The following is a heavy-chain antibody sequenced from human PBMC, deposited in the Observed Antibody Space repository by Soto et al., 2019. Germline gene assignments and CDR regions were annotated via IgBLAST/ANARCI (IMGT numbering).Heavy chain of an antibody. CDR1: GGTFSSYA. V-gene: IGHV1-69*13. CDR3: AISRYDSSNKWVYFDY. Sequence: SVKVSCKASGGTFSSYAISWVRQAPGQGLEWMGGIIPIFGTANYAQKFQGRVTITADESTSTAYMELSSLRSEDTAVYYCAISRYDSSNKWVYFDYWGQGTLVTVSS. CDR2: IIPIFGTA. D-gene: IGHD3-22*01. J-gene: IGHJ4*02.